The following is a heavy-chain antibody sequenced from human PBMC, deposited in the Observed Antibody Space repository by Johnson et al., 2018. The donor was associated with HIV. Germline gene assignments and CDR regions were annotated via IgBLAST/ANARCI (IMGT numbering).Heavy chain of an antibody. CDR3: VRGGQWGATDAFDV. Sequence: QVQLVESGGGVVQPGRSLRLSCAASGFTFNSYGMHWVRQAPGKGLEWVAVIWYDGSNKYYADSVKGRFSISRDNAKSSLYLQMNSLRPEDTAVYYCVRGGQWGATDAFDVWGQGTMVTVSS. D-gene: IGHD6-19*01. V-gene: IGHV3-33*01. J-gene: IGHJ3*01. CDR2: IWYDGSNK. CDR1: GFTFNSYG.